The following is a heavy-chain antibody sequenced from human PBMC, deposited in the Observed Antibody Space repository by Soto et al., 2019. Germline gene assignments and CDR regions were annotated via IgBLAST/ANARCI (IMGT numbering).Heavy chain of an antibody. J-gene: IGHJ4*02. CDR1: GFTVSSNY. CDR3: ARDYRSGDTAIPH. CDR2: IYSGGST. V-gene: IGHV3-66*01. D-gene: IGHD5-18*01. Sequence: GGSLRLSCAASGFTVSSNYMSWVRQAPGKGLEWVSVIYSGGSTYYADSVKGRFTISRDNSKNTLYLQMNSLRAEDTAVYYCARDYRSGDTAIPHWGQGTLVTVSS.